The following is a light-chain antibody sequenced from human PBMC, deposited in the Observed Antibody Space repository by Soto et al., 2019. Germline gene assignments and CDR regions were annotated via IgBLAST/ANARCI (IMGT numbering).Light chain of an antibody. CDR2: EVS. V-gene: IGLV2-23*02. CDR3: CLYAGSSTHYV. Sequence: QSALTQPASVSGSPGQSITISCTGTSSDVGSYNLVSWYQQHPGKAPKLMIYEVSKRPSGVSNRFSVSKSGNTASLTISGLQAEDEADYYCCLYAGSSTHYVFGTGTKLTVL. J-gene: IGLJ1*01. CDR1: SSDVGSYNL.